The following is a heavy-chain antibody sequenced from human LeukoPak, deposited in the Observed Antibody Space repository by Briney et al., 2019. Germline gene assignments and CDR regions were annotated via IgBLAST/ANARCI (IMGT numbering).Heavy chain of an antibody. V-gene: IGHV1-18*04. CDR1: GYTFTGYY. Sequence: VASVKVSCKASGYTFTGYYMHWVRQAPGQGLEWMGWISANNGNTNYAQRFQGRVTMTTDTSTNTAYMELRSLRSDDSAVYYCARVGRDYYDRSGYLVGAFDIWGQGTMVTVS. CDR3: ARVGRDYYDRSGYLVGAFDI. J-gene: IGHJ3*02. D-gene: IGHD3-22*01. CDR2: ISANNGNT.